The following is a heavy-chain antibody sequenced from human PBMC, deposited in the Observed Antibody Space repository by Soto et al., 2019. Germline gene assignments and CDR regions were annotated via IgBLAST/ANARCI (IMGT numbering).Heavy chain of an antibody. CDR3: GRSWYYYYGMDV. V-gene: IGHV1-69*01. CDR1: GGTFSSYA. Sequence: QVQLVQSGAEVKKPGSSVKVSCKASGGTFSSYAISWVRQAPGQGLEWMGGSIPIFGTANYAQKFQGRVTITAVESTSTAYMELSSLRSEDTAVYYCGRSWYYYYGMDVWGQGTTVTVSS. D-gene: IGHD6-13*01. CDR2: SIPIFGTA. J-gene: IGHJ6*02.